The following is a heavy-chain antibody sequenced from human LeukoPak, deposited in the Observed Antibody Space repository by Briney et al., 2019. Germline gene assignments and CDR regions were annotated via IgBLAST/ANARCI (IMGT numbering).Heavy chain of an antibody. CDR1: GFTFSTYD. J-gene: IGHJ3*01. Sequence: GGSLRLSCAASGFTFSTYDMHWVRHASGKGMEWVSGIGTSGDTYYPGSVKGRFTISRENAKNSLYLQMNSLRAGDTALYYCARASDHDAFDFWGQGTMVTVSS. D-gene: IGHD3-10*01. CDR2: IGTSGDT. V-gene: IGHV3-13*04. CDR3: ARASDHDAFDF.